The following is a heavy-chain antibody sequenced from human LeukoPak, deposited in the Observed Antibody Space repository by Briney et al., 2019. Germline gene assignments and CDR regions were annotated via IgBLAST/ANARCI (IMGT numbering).Heavy chain of an antibody. CDR3: ERGDDYGDY. V-gene: IGHV3-30*04. CDR2: ISYDGSNK. J-gene: IGHJ4*02. CDR1: GFTFSSYA. Sequence: PGRSLRLSCAASGFTFSSYAMHWVRQAPGKGPEWVAVISYDGSNKYYADSVKGRFTISRDNYKNTLYLQMNSLRAEDTAVYYCERGDDYGDYWGQGTLVTVSS.